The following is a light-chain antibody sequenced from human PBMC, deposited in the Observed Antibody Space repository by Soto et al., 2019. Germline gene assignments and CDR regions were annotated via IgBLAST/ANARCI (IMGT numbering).Light chain of an antibody. CDR1: QSVSSN. V-gene: IGKV3-15*01. Sequence: DIVMTQSPATLSVSPGGRATLSCRASQSVSSNLAWYQQKPGQAPRLLIYGASTRATDIPARFSGSGSGTEFTLTISSLQSEDFAVYYCQQYNNWPRTFGQGTKWISN. CDR3: QQYNNWPRT. CDR2: GAS. J-gene: IGKJ1*01.